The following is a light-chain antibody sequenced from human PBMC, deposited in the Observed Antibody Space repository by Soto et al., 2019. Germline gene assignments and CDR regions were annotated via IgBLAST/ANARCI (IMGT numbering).Light chain of an antibody. CDR2: GAS. J-gene: IGKJ1*01. Sequence: EIVMTQSPATLSVSPGERGTLSCRASQSVSSNLAWYQQRPGQAPRLLIHGASTRATGIPARFCGSGSGTEFALTISSLQSEDFAVYYCQPYNYWPQTFGQRTKVEI. V-gene: IGKV3-15*01. CDR3: QPYNYWPQT. CDR1: QSVSSN.